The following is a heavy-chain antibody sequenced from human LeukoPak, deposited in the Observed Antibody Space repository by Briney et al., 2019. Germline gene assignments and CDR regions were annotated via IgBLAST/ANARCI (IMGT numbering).Heavy chain of an antibody. D-gene: IGHD4-11*01. CDR3: ARVDYSDYWPAFDI. J-gene: IGHJ3*02. CDR1: GYTFTSYD. Sequence: ASVKVSCKASGYTFTSYDINWVRQATGQGLEWMGWMNPNSGNTGYAQKFQGRVTMTRNTSISTAYMELSSLRSEDTAVYYCARVDYSDYWPAFDIWGQGTMVTVSS. CDR2: MNPNSGNT. V-gene: IGHV1-8*01.